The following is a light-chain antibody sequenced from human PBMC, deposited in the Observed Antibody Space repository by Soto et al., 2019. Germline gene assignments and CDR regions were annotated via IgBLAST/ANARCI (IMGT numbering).Light chain of an antibody. CDR1: NSNIGTNS. J-gene: IGLJ3*02. CDR3: AAWDGSLNGWV. CDR2: SNN. V-gene: IGLV1-44*01. Sequence: QSALTQPPSASGTPGQRVTISCSGSNSNIGTNSMNWYQQLPGTAPKLLIHSNNQRPSGVPDRFSGSKSGTSASLAISGLQSEDEAYYYCAAWDGSLNGWVFGGGTKLTVL.